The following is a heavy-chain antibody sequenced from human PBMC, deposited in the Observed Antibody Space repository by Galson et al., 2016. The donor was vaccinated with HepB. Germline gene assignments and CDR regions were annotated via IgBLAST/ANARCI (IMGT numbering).Heavy chain of an antibody. Sequence: SLRLSCAASGFTLSSYSLHWVRRAPGKGLEWVSSISSSSTYIYYADSVKGRFTISRDNAKNSLHLQMNSLRAEDTAVYYCARDHRGRWLTDYYYYYGLDVWGQGTTVTVSS. CDR1: GFTLSSYS. CDR3: ARDHRGRWLTDYYYYYGLDV. V-gene: IGHV3-21*01. J-gene: IGHJ6*02. CDR2: ISSSSTYI. D-gene: IGHD6-19*01.